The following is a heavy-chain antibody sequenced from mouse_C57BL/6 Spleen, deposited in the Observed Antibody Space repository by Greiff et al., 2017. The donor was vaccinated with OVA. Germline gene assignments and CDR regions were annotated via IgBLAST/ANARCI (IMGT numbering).Heavy chain of an antibody. V-gene: IGHV5-17*01. J-gene: IGHJ2*01. D-gene: IGHD1-1*01. CDR3: ARGNYYGSSWDY. CDR1: GFTFSDYG. CDR2: ISSGSSTI. Sequence: EVKLVESGGGLVKPGGSLKLSCAASGFTFSDYGMHWVRQAPEKGLEWVAYISSGSSTIYYADTVKGRFTISRDNAKNTLFLQMTSLRSEDTAMYYCARGNYYGSSWDYWGQGTTLTVSS.